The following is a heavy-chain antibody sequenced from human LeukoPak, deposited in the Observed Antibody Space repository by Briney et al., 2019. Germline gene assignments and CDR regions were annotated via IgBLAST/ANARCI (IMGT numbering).Heavy chain of an antibody. J-gene: IGHJ6*04. D-gene: IGHD3-3*01. CDR1: GFTFSSYA. Sequence: PGGSLRLSCAASGFTFSSYAMSWVRQAPGKGLEWVSAISGSGGDTYYADSVKGRFSISRDNSKNTLNLQMNSLRAEDTAVYYCAESRADFWSSSDVWGKGTTVTVSS. CDR2: ISGSGGDT. CDR3: AESRADFWSSSDV. V-gene: IGHV3-23*01.